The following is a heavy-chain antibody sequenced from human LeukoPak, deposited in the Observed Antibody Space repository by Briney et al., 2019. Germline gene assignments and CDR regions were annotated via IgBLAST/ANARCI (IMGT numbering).Heavy chain of an antibody. CDR1: GFTFSSYA. CDR3: AKGGEMIALGY. CDR2: ISGSGGNT. D-gene: IGHD3-22*01. J-gene: IGHJ4*02. V-gene: IGHV3-23*01. Sequence: GGSLRLSCAASGFTFSSYAMSWVRQAPGKGLEWVSAISGSGGNTYYADSVKGRFTISRDNSKNTLYLQMNSLRAEDTAIYYCAKGGEMIALGYWGQGTLVTVSS.